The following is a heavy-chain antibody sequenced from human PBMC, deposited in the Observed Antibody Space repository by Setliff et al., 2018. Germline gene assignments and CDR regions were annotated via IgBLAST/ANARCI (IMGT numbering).Heavy chain of an antibody. CDR1: GGFSTHA. V-gene: IGHV1-69*05. J-gene: IGHJ4*01. Sequence: SVKVSCKASGGFSTHAISWVRQVPGQGLEWMGGIIPILGTTDYAQNFQGRVTITTDESTSTAYLEMSNLRTEDTAVYYCASALIRRVAVAGKSQFDYWGQGTLVTVSS. CDR3: ASALIRRVAVAGKSQFDY. CDR2: IIPILGTT. D-gene: IGHD6-19*01.